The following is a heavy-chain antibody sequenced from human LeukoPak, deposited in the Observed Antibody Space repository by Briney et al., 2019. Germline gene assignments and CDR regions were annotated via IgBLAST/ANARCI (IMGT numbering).Heavy chain of an antibody. J-gene: IGHJ4*02. CDR1: GFTFSSYG. D-gene: IGHD4-17*01. Sequence: GGSLRLSCAASGFTFSSYGMHWVRKAPAKGLELVAVIWYDGSNKYYADSVKGRFTISRDNSKNTQYLQMNSLRAEDTAVYYCARSDGYGDYGVHYWGQGTLVTVSS. V-gene: IGHV3-33*01. CDR2: IWYDGSNK. CDR3: ARSDGYGDYGVHY.